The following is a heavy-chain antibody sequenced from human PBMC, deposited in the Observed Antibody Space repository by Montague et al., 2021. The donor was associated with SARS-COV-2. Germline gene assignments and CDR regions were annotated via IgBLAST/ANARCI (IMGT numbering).Heavy chain of an antibody. CDR3: ARLGDGVVPSPILGVGPYYSYDAMDV. J-gene: IGHJ6*04. V-gene: IGHV4-34*01. D-gene: IGHD2-15*01. CDR2: IHHGGST. CDR1: GGSFSTYS. Sequence: SETLSLTCAVHGGSFSTYSWNWIRQPPGKGLEWIGEIHHGGSTNYNPSLKSRVTISADTSKNQFSLKLTSVAAADTAVYYCARLGDGVVPSPILGVGPYYSYDAMDVGGKGTTVTVSS.